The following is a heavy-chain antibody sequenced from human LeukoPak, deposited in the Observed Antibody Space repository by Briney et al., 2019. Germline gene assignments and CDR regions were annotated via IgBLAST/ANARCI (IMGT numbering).Heavy chain of an antibody. Sequence: QPGRSLRLSCAASGFIFSNYGMHWVRQAPGKGLEWVTVIPFDGSTKYYADSVKGRFTISRDNSKNTVYLQMSSLRTEDAAVYYCAKDQGPLYGDLECYLDYWGQGTLVTVSS. CDR2: IPFDGSTK. J-gene: IGHJ4*02. D-gene: IGHD4-17*01. V-gene: IGHV3-30*18. CDR3: AKDQGPLYGDLECYLDY. CDR1: GFIFSNYG.